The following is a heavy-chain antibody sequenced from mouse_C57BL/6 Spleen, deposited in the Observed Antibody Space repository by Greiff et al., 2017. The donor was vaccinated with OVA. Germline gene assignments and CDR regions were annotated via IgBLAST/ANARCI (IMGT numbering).Heavy chain of an antibody. J-gene: IGHJ4*01. CDR1: GYTFTSYW. V-gene: IGHV1-69*01. CDR2: IDPSDSYT. D-gene: IGHD1-1*01. CDR3: ARRGYGSSYAMDY. Sequence: QVQLQQPGAELVMPGASVKLSCKASGYTFTSYWMHWVKQRPGQGLEWIGEIDPSDSYTNYNQKFKGKSTLTVDNTSSTAYMQLSSLTSEDSAVYYCARRGYGSSYAMDYWGQGTSVTVSS.